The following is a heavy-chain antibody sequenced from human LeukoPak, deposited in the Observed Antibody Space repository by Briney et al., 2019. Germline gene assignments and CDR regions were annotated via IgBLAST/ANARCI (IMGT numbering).Heavy chain of an antibody. V-gene: IGHV4-61*02. J-gene: IGHJ4*02. CDR3: ARENLRDYFDY. CDR1: GGSISSGSYY. D-gene: IGHD3-10*01. Sequence: SETLSLTCTVSGGSISSGSYYWSWIRQPAGKGLEWIGRIYTSGSTNYNPSLKSRVTISVDTSKNQVSLRLSSVTAADTAVHYCARENLRDYFDYWGQGTLVTVSS. CDR2: IYTSGST.